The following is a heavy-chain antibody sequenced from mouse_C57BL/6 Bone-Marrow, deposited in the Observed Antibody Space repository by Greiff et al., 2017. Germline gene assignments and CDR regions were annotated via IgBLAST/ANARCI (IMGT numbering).Heavy chain of an antibody. V-gene: IGHV5-12*01. Sequence: EVMLVESGGGLVQPGGSLKLSCAASGFTFSDYYMYWVRQTPEKRLEWVAYISNGGGSTYYPDTVKGRFTISRDNAKNTLYLQMSRLKSEDTAMYYCAREYYGSTRAWFAYWGQGTLVTVSA. J-gene: IGHJ3*01. CDR3: AREYYGSTRAWFAY. CDR1: GFTFSDYY. D-gene: IGHD1-1*01. CDR2: ISNGGGST.